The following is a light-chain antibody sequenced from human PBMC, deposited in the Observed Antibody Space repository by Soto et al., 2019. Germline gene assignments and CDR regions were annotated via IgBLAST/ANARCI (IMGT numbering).Light chain of an antibody. CDR2: DAS. V-gene: IGKV1-5*01. J-gene: IGKJ2*01. CDR3: QQYNSYST. CDR1: QSISNW. Sequence: DIQMTQSPSTLSASAGDRVTITCRASQSISNWLAWYQQKPGKAPKLLIHDASILETGVPSRFSGSGSGTEFTLTISSLQPDDFATYYCQQYNSYSTFGQGTNLEIK.